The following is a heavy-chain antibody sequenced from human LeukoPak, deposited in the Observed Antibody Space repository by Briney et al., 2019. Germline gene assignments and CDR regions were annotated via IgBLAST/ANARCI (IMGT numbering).Heavy chain of an antibody. V-gene: IGHV3-9*01. CDR2: ISWNSGSI. CDR3: ARDKVLVGAFDI. D-gene: IGHD1-26*01. J-gene: IGHJ3*02. Sequence: GRSLRLSCAASGFTFDDYAMHWVRQAPGKGLEWVSGISWNSGSIDYADSVKGRFTISRDNSKNTLYLQMNSLGAEDTAVYYCARDKVLVGAFDIWGQGTVVTVSS. CDR1: GFTFDDYA.